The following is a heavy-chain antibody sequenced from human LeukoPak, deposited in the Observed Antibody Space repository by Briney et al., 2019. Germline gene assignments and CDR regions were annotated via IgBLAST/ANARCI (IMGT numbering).Heavy chain of an antibody. CDR2: ISGSGDAT. CDR1: GFTFSSYG. D-gene: IGHD1-26*01. V-gene: IGHV3-23*01. Sequence: GRSLRLSCAASGFTFSSYGMSWVRQAPGKGLEWVSAISGSGDATYYADSVRGRFTISRDNSKNTLNLQMNSLRAEDTAVYYCASQSGSYFHDAFDIWGQGSMVTVSS. CDR3: ASQSGSYFHDAFDI. J-gene: IGHJ3*02.